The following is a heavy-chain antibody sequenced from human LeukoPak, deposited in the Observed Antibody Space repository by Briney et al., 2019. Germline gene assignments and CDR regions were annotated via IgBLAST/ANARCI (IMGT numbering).Heavy chain of an antibody. D-gene: IGHD4-17*01. Sequence: SETLSLTCAVYGGSFSGYYWSWIRQPPGKGLEWIGEINHSGSTNYNPSLKSRVTISVDTSKNQLSLKLSSVTAADTAVYYCAILRPRYSIQHWGQGTLVTVSS. CDR3: AILRPRYSIQH. V-gene: IGHV4-34*01. CDR1: GGSFSGYY. J-gene: IGHJ1*01. CDR2: INHSGST.